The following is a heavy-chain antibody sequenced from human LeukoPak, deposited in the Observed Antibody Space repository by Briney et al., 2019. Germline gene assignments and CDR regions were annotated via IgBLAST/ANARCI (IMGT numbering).Heavy chain of an antibody. CDR3: ARDYRRFLECGYWFDP. CDR2: ISAYNGNT. D-gene: IGHD3-3*01. J-gene: IGHJ5*02. V-gene: IGHV1-18*04. Sequence: ASVKVSCKASGYTFTGYYMHWVRQAPGQGLEWMGWISAYNGNTNYAQKLQGRVTMTTDTSASTAYMELRSLRSDDTAVYYCARDYRRFLECGYWFDPWGQGTLVTVSS. CDR1: GYTFTGYY.